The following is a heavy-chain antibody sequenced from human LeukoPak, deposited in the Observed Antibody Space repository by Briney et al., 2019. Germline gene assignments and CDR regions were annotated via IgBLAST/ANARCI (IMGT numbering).Heavy chain of an antibody. CDR1: GGSFSGYY. Sequence: SETLSLTCAVYGGSFSGYYWSWIRQPPGKGLEWIGYIYYSGSTNYNPSLKSRVTISVDTSKNQFSLKLNSVTAADTAVYCCARRVGYSGSYSDWGQGTLVTVSS. CDR2: IYYSGST. V-gene: IGHV4-59*08. CDR3: ARRVGYSGSYSD. D-gene: IGHD1-26*01. J-gene: IGHJ4*02.